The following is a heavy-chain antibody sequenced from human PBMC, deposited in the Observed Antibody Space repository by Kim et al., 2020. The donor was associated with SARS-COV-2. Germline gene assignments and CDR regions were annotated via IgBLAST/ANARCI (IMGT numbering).Heavy chain of an antibody. V-gene: IGHV3-23*01. CDR1: GFTFSNYA. CDR2: MSGGEDSI. J-gene: IGHJ5*02. CDR3: VKLRTGSCFAAVAS. Sequence: GGSLRLSCVASGFTFSNYAMTWIRQAPGKGLEWVSTMSGGEDSIYYADSVRGRFTISRDKFKNMLYLEMNSLRAEDTALYYCVKLRTGSCFAAVASWGQGTLVTVSS. D-gene: IGHD2-15*01.